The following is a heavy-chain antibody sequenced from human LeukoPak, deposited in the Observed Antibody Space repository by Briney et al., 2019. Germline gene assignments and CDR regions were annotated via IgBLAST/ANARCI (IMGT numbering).Heavy chain of an antibody. CDR1: GFTFSSYA. J-gene: IGHJ4*02. D-gene: IGHD3-10*01. V-gene: IGHV3-23*01. Sequence: GGSLRLPCAASGFTFSSYAMSWVRQAPGKGLEWVSAISGSGGSTYYADSVKGRFTISRDNSKNTLYLQMNSLRAEDTAVYYCAKVGHSSWFGELLFFDYWGQGALVTVSS. CDR3: AKVGHSSWFGELLFFDY. CDR2: ISGSGGST.